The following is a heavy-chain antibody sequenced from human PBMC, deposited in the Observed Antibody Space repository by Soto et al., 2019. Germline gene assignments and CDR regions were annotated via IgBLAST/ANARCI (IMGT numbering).Heavy chain of an antibody. CDR2: IWYDGSNK. V-gene: IGHV3-33*01. CDR1: GFTFSSYG. D-gene: IGHD1-7*01. CDR3: ARVGSTGTTGYYYYGMGV. J-gene: IGHJ6*02. Sequence: VGSLRLSCAASGFTFSSYGMHWVRQAPGKGLEWVAVIWYDGSNKYYADSVKGRFTISRDNSKNTLYLQMNSLRAEDTAVYYCARVGSTGTTGYYYYGMGVWGQGTTVTVSS.